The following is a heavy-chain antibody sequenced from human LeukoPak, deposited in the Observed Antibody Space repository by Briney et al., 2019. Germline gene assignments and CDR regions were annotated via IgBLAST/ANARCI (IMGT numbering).Heavy chain of an antibody. Sequence: PGGSLRLSCAASGFTFSSYSMNWVRQAPGKGLEWVSSISSSSSYIYYADSVKGRFTISRDNSKNTLYLQMNSLRAEDTAVYYCAKDLVGCSGGSCPDYYYYYGMDVWGQGTTVTVSS. V-gene: IGHV3-21*04. J-gene: IGHJ6*02. CDR2: ISSSSSYI. D-gene: IGHD2-15*01. CDR3: AKDLVGCSGGSCPDYYYYYGMDV. CDR1: GFTFSSYS.